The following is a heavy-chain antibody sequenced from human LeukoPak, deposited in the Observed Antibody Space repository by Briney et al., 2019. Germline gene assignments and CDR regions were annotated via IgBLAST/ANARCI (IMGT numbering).Heavy chain of an antibody. V-gene: IGHV4-59*01. CDR2: IYYSGST. Sequence: SETLSLTCTVSGGSISSYYWSWIRQPPGKGLEWIGYIYYSGSTNYNPSLKSRVTISVDTSKNQFSLKLSSVTAADTAVYYCATGGGSEYRDFDYWGQRTLVTVSS. CDR1: GGSISSYY. J-gene: IGHJ4*02. CDR3: ATGGGSEYRDFDY. D-gene: IGHD3-16*01.